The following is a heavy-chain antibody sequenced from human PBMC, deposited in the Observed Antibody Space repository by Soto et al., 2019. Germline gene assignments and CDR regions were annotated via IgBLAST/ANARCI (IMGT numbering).Heavy chain of an antibody. CDR3: ARATYYYDSSGYPQAAEYFQH. D-gene: IGHD3-22*01. V-gene: IGHV1-18*01. CDR2: ISAYNGNT. CDR1: GYTFTSYG. J-gene: IGHJ1*01. Sequence: ASVKVSCKASGYTFTSYGISWVRQAPGQGLEWMGWISAYNGNTNYAQKLQGRVTMTTDTSTSTAYMELRSLRSDDTAVYYCARATYYYDSSGYPQAAEYFQHWGQGTLVTVS.